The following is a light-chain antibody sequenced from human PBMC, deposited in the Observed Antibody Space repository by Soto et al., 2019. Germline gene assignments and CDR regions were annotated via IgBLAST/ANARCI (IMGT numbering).Light chain of an antibody. V-gene: IGKV3-20*01. J-gene: IGKJ1*01. CDR3: PQYCSPPT. Sequence: EIVLTQSPGTLSLSPGERATLSCRASQSVSSSYLAWYQQKPGQAPRLLIYGASSRATGIPDRFSGSGSGTDFTLTIRRLEAEGFAVYYCPQYCSPPTFGQGTKVEIK. CDR2: GAS. CDR1: QSVSSSY.